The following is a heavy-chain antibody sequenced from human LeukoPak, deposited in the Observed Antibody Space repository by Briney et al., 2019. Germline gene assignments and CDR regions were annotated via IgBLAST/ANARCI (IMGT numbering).Heavy chain of an antibody. CDR1: GGTFSSYA. J-gene: IGHJ4*02. Sequence: SVKVSCKASGGTFSSYAISWVRQAPGQGLEWMGGIIPIFGTANYAQKFQGRVTITADESTSTAYMELSSLRSEDTAVYYCAMREPRTGTLDYWGQGTLVTVSS. CDR3: AMREPRTGTLDY. V-gene: IGHV1-69*13. D-gene: IGHD1-1*01. CDR2: IIPIFGTA.